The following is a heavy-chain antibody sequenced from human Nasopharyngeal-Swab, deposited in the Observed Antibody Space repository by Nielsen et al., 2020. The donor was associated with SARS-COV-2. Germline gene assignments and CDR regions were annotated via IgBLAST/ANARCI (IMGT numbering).Heavy chain of an antibody. CDR3: ARDNFYNSSGYYSPDY. J-gene: IGHJ4*02. Sequence: ASVKVSCKASGYTFTDYYIQWVRQAPGQGLEWMGRINPNSGGTNYAQKFQGRVTMTRDTSTTTAYMELSRLRSGDTAVYYCARDNFYNSSGYYSPDYWGQGTLVTVSS. CDR1: GYTFTDYY. D-gene: IGHD3-22*01. CDR2: INPNSGGT. V-gene: IGHV1-2*06.